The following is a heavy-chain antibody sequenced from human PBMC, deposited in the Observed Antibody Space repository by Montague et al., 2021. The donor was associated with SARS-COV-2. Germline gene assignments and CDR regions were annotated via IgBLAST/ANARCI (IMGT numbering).Heavy chain of an antibody. J-gene: IGHJ6*03. CDR1: GGSFSGYY. V-gene: IGHV4-34*01. CDR3: ARGRAARSITIFGVVSPAIRYYYDMDV. CDR2: INDSGST. D-gene: IGHD3-3*01. Sequence: SETLSLTCAVYGGSFSGYYWCWIRQPPGKRLEWIGEINDSGSTYYNPSLKSRVTISVDTSKNQFSLKLSSVTAADTAVYYCARGRAARSITIFGVVSPAIRYYYDMDVWGKGTTVTVSS.